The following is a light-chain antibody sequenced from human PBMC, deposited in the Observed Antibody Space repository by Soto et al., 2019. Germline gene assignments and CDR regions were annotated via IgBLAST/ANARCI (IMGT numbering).Light chain of an antibody. V-gene: IGKV1-39*01. CDR2: AAS. CDR3: QQSHYTWT. CDR1: QNSDRY. Sequence: DIQMTQSPSSLSASVGDRVTITCRASQNSDRYLNWYQQKPGKAPKPLIYAASSLQSGVPSRFSGRGSGTDFTLTISSLQPEDFPTYYCQQSHYTWTFGQGTKVEIK. J-gene: IGKJ1*01.